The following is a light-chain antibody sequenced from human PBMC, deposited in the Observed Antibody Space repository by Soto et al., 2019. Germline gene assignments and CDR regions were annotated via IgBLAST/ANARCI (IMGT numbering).Light chain of an antibody. CDR2: AAS. Sequence: DSQVTQSPSFLSASVGDRVTITCRASQGISSYLAWYQQKPGKAPKLLIYAASSLQGGVPSRFSGSGSGTDFTLTISSLQPEDFATYYCQQTNNFSITFGQGTRLEIK. J-gene: IGKJ5*01. CDR1: QGISSY. V-gene: IGKV1-9*01. CDR3: QQTNNFSIT.